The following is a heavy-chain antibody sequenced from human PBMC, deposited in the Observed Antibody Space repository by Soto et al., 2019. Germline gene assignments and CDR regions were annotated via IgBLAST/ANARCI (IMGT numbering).Heavy chain of an antibody. V-gene: IGHV3-23*01. Sequence: VQLLESGGDLVEPGGSLRLSCVGIGFIFSDNAMSWVRQAPGKGLEWVSTINGGGRVTYYADSVQGRFTISRDNAKNTLYLQLNSLRAEDTAIYYCVTGWRTAGHVYHFDDWGQGALFTVSS. CDR2: INGGGRVT. D-gene: IGHD3-16*01. J-gene: IGHJ4*02. CDR1: GFIFSDNA. CDR3: VTGWRTAGHVYHFDD.